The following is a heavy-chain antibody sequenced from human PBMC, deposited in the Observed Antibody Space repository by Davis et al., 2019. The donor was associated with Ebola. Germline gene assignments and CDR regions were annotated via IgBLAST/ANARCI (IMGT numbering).Heavy chain of an antibody. Sequence: GGSLRLSCAAPGFTSNTYAMTWVRQAPGKGLEWVSAISGNGAKTYYADSVKGRFSISRDNSKNTLYLQMNSLGAEDTAVYYCAKLGSHNRRDYYGMDVWGKGTTVTVSS. CDR1: GFTSNTYA. J-gene: IGHJ6*04. CDR2: ISGNGAKT. CDR3: AKLGSHNRRDYYGMDV. V-gene: IGHV3-23*01. D-gene: IGHD1-1*01.